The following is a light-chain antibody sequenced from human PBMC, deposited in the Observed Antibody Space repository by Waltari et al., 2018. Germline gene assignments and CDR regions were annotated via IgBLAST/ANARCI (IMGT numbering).Light chain of an antibody. CDR2: DAS. J-gene: IGKJ4*01. Sequence: EIVLTQSPAILSFSPGERATLPCRASQSVGTYLAWYLQRPGQSPRLLIYDASYRATGIPARFSGSGSETDFTLTISSLQPEDFAVYYCQQRRNWPLTFGGGTRVQI. CDR3: QQRRNWPLT. V-gene: IGKV3-11*01. CDR1: QSVGTY.